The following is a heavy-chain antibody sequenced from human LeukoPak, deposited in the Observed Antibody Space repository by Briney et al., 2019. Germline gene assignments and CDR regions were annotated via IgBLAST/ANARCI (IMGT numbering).Heavy chain of an antibody. Sequence: GGSLRLSCAASGFTFSSYGMHWVRQAPGKGLEWMSFIRYDGSNKYYADSVKGRFTISRDNSKNTLYRQMNSLRAEDTAVYYCAKGYSYGFVYWGQGTLVTVSS. CDR1: GFTFSSYG. CDR3: AKGYSYGFVY. CDR2: IRYDGSNK. D-gene: IGHD5-18*01. V-gene: IGHV3-30*02. J-gene: IGHJ4*02.